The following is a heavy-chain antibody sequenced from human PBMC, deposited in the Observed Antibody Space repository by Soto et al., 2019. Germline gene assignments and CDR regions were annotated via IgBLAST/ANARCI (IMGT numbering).Heavy chain of an antibody. CDR2: ISSDGRNE. CDR1: GFTFSRDG. CDR3: TRGGTPYFDW. Sequence: GGSLRLSCVASGFTFSRDGMVWVRQAPGKGLEWMTTISSDGRNEHYADSVQGRFTVSRDNSKNTVYLQMDSLRDEDTAVYYCTRGGTPYFDWWGQGTPVTVSS. D-gene: IGHD1-1*01. J-gene: IGHJ4*02. V-gene: IGHV3-30*04.